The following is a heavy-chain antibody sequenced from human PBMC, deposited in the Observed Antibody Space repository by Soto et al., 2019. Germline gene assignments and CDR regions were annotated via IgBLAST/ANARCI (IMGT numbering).Heavy chain of an antibody. J-gene: IGHJ3*02. V-gene: IGHV4-4*02. D-gene: IGHD2-2*01. Sequence: QVQLQESGPGLVTPSGTLSLTCAVSGGSISSHYWWSWVRQPPGKGLEWIGEIYHSGSANSNPSLKSRVTISVDKSKNQFSLKLSFVTAADTAVYYCATCSSIRCLSAFDIWGQGTMVTVSS. CDR1: GGSISSHYW. CDR2: IYHSGSA. CDR3: ATCSSIRCLSAFDI.